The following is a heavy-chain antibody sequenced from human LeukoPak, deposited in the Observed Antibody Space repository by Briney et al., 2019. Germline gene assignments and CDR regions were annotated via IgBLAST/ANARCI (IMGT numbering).Heavy chain of an antibody. V-gene: IGHV1-18*01. CDR3: ARFPHYYDSSGYYYVEYFDY. CDR2: ISGYNGNT. D-gene: IGHD3-22*01. Sequence: ASVKVSCKASGGTFSSYAIGWVRQARGQGLEWMGWISGYNGNTKYVQKFQGRVTMTTDTSTSTAYMELRSLRSDDTAVYYCARFPHYYDSSGYYYVEYFDYWGQGTLVTVSS. J-gene: IGHJ4*02. CDR1: GGTFSSYA.